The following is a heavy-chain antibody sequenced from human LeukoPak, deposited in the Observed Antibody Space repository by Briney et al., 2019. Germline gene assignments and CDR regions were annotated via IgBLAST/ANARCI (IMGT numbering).Heavy chain of an antibody. CDR2: IIPIFGTA. CDR1: GGTFSSYA. J-gene: IGHJ4*02. D-gene: IGHD1-26*01. Sequence: SVKVSCKASGGTFSSYAISWVGQAPGQGLEWMGRIIPIFGTANYAQKFQGRVTITTDESTSTAYMELSSLRSEDTAVYYCARGVRVGATAYYFDYWGQGTLVTVSS. V-gene: IGHV1-69*05. CDR3: ARGVRVGATAYYFDY.